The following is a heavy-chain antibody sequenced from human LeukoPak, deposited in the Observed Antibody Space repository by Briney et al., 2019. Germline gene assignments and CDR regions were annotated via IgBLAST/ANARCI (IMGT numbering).Heavy chain of an antibody. J-gene: IGHJ6*02. CDR1: GFTFSSYS. Sequence: GGSLRLSCAASGFTFSSYSMNWVRQAPGKGLEWVSSISSSSSYIYYADSVKGRFTISRDNAKNSLYLQMNSLRAEDTAVYYCARADSRSSDWPYYYYGMDVWGRGTTVTLSS. D-gene: IGHD6-6*01. CDR2: ISSSSSYI. V-gene: IGHV3-21*01. CDR3: ARADSRSSDWPYYYYGMDV.